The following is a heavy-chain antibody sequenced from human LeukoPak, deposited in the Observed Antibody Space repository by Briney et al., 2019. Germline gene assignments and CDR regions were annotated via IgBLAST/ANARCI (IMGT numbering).Heavy chain of an antibody. CDR2: MFDTVST. D-gene: IGHD5-18*01. J-gene: IGHJ4*02. V-gene: IGHV4-59*11. Sequence: SETLSLTCTVSGASTASHYWTWLRQPPGKELEWIAYMFDTVSTKSTPSLKSRLTLSVDTSKKQLSLRLSSVTAADTAVYYCATIKRGSTYGYFDFWGQGIKVTVSS. CDR3: ATIKRGSTYGYFDF. CDR1: GASTASHY.